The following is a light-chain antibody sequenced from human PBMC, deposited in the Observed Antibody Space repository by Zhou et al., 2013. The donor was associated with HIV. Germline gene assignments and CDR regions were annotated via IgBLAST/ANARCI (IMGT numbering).Light chain of an antibody. CDR1: QSIVIS. V-gene: IGKV1-39*01. Sequence: DIQMTQSPSSLSASVGDRVTITCRASQSIVISLNWYQQKPGKAPKLLIYGASKLQSGVPSRFSGSGSGTEFTLTINSLQPEDCATYYCQQGHSTPLTFGPGTRVEMK. CDR2: GAS. J-gene: IGKJ3*01. CDR3: QQGHSTPLT.